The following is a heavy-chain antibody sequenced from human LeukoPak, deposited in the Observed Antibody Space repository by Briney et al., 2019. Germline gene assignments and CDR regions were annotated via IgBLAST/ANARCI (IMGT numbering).Heavy chain of an antibody. D-gene: IGHD3-22*01. CDR1: GFTFSSYA. Sequence: GGSLRLSCAASGFTFSSYAMSWVRQAPGKGLGWVSSISSSSSYIYYADSVKGRFTISRDNAKNSLYLQMNSLRAEDTAVYYCAREKVGSSGTDYWGQGTLVTVSS. V-gene: IGHV3-21*01. J-gene: IGHJ4*02. CDR3: AREKVGSSGTDY. CDR2: ISSSSSYI.